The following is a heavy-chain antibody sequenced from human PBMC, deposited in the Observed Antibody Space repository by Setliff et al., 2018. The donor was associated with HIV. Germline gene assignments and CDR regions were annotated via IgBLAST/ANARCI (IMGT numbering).Heavy chain of an antibody. CDR2: IYPGDSDT. V-gene: IGHV5-51*01. J-gene: IGHJ3*02. CDR1: GYSFTSYW. Sequence: GESLKISCKGSGYSFTSYWIGWVRQMPGKGLEWMGIIYPGDSDTRYSPSFQGQVTISADKSISTAYLQWSSLKASDTAMYYCARHLRGGYCSGGSCFNDAFDIWGQGTMVTVS. D-gene: IGHD2-15*01. CDR3: ARHLRGGYCSGGSCFNDAFDI.